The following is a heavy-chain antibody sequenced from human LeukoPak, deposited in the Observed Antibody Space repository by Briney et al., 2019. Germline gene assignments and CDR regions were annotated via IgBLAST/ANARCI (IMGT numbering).Heavy chain of an antibody. V-gene: IGHV3-30*04. Sequence: GRSLRLSCAASGFTFSSYAMHWVRQAPGKGLEWVAVISYDGSNKYYADSVKGRFTISRDNSKNTLYLQMNSLRAEDTAVYYCARSYGSGSWGQGTLVTVSS. J-gene: IGHJ4*02. CDR3: ARSYGSGS. CDR1: GFTFSSYA. D-gene: IGHD3-10*01. CDR2: ISYDGSNK.